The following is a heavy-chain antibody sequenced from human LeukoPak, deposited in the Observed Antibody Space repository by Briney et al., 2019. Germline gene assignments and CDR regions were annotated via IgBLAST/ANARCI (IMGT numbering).Heavy chain of an antibody. CDR1: GGSFSGYY. Sequence: SETLPLTCAVYGGSFSGYYWSWIRQPPGKGLEWIGEINHSGSTNYNPSLKRRVTISVDTSKNQFSLKLSSVTAADTAVYYCARVVVRGVIDYWGQGTLVTVSS. D-gene: IGHD3-10*01. CDR3: ARVVVRGVIDY. V-gene: IGHV4-34*01. J-gene: IGHJ4*02. CDR2: INHSGST.